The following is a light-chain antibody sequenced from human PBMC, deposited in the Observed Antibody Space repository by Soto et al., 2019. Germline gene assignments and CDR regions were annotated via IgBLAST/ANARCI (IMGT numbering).Light chain of an antibody. CDR2: EGT. Sequence: QSALTQPASVSGSPGQSITISCSGTTSDVGGYNLVSWYQQHTAKAPKLLIYEGTHRPSGVSSPFSGCKSGNTVSLTISGIQAEDEADYYCCSYASSSSYVFGTGTKVTVL. CDR3: CSYASSSSYV. CDR1: TSDVGGYNL. V-gene: IGLV2-23*01. J-gene: IGLJ1*01.